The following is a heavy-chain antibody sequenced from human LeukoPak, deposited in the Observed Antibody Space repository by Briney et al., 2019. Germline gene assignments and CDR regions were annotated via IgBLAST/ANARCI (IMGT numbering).Heavy chain of an antibody. CDR3: ATKVTTSLDN. J-gene: IGHJ4*02. CDR1: GFTFSSYA. Sequence: GSLRLSCAASGFTFSSYAMNWVRQAPGKGLEWVSSISDSGGSAYYANSVKGRFTISRDNSKSTLYLQMNSLRAEDTAVYYCATKVTTSLDNWGQGTLVTVSS. CDR2: ISDSGGSA. D-gene: IGHD4-17*01. V-gene: IGHV3-23*01.